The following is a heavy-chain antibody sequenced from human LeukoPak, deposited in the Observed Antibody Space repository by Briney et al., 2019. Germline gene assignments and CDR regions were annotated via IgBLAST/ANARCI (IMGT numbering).Heavy chain of an antibody. CDR3: ATPYSGYDAPSDY. CDR2: IYYSGST. CDR1: GAPNSSYY. D-gene: IGHD5-12*01. J-gene: IGHJ4*02. Sequence: PSETLSLTCTVSGAPNSSYYWGWIRQPPGKGLEWIGSIYYSGSTYYNPSLKSRVTISVDTSKNQFSLKLSSVTAADTAVYYCATPYSGYDAPSDYWGQGTLVTVSS. V-gene: IGHV4-39*01.